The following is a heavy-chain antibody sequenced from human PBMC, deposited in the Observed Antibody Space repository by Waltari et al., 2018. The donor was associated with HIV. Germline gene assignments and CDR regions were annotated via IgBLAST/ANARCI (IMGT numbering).Heavy chain of an antibody. D-gene: IGHD3-10*01. CDR1: GFSISSGHYY. J-gene: IGHJ6*02. CDR2: IYYSGST. V-gene: IGHV4-31*03. CDR3: ARDYRSPSGSYYYYGMDV. Sequence: QVQLQESGPGLVKPSQTLSLTCYVSGFSISSGHYYWCWIRQFPWKGLEWIGYIYYSGSTSYNPSLESRVTISIDTSKNQLSLRLSSVTAADTAVYYCARDYRSPSGSYYYYGMDVWGQGTRVTVSS.